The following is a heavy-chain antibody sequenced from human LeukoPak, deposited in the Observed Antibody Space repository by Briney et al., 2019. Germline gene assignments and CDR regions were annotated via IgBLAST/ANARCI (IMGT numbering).Heavy chain of an antibody. Sequence: GGSLRLSCAASGFTFSDYYMSWIRQAPGKGQEWVSYISSSSSYTNYADSVKGRFTISRDNAKNSLYLQMNSMRPEDTAVYYCAKDVVVVGGMDVWGQGTTVTVFS. CDR1: GFTFSDYY. V-gene: IGHV3-11*05. D-gene: IGHD2-15*01. CDR2: ISSSSSYT. CDR3: AKDVVVVGGMDV. J-gene: IGHJ6*02.